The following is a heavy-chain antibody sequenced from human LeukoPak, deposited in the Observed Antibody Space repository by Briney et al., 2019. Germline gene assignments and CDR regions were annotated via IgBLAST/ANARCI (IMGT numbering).Heavy chain of an antibody. Sequence: GESLRLSCAASGFTFSSYGMHWVRQAPGKGLEWVAVIWYDGSNKYYADSVKGRFTISRDNSKNTLYLQMNSLRAEDTAVYYCAILGGGPLTYYYYGMDVWGQGTTVTVSS. CDR3: AILGGGPLTYYYYGMDV. J-gene: IGHJ6*02. CDR1: GFTFSSYG. CDR2: IWYDGSNK. V-gene: IGHV3-33*01. D-gene: IGHD3-16*01.